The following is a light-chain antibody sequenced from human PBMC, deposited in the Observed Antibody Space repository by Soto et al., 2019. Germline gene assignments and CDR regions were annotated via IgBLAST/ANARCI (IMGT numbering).Light chain of an antibody. CDR3: QQSYTTPWT. Sequence: DIQMTQSPSALSLSVGDGVTITCRASESISNYLNWYQQKPGRAPKLLIHAASTLQSGVPSRFSGSGSGTDYTLTISSLQPEDFATYSCQQSYTTPWTFGLGT. V-gene: IGKV1-39*01. CDR1: ESISNY. CDR2: AAS. J-gene: IGKJ1*01.